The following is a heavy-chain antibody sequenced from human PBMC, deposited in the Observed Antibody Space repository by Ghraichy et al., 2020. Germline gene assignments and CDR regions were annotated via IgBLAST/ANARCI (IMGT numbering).Heavy chain of an antibody. Sequence: LSLTSAASGIAFSRYWFHWVRQAPGKGLVWVSRINRDGSTTNYADSVKGRFTISRDDAKNTLYLQMSSLRAEDTAVYYCAADSPWLPDSSGRTGWFDPWGKGTLVTVSS. CDR2: INRDGSTT. CDR1: GIAFSRYW. D-gene: IGHD3-22*01. V-gene: IGHV3-74*01. CDR3: AADSPWLPDSSGRTGWFDP. J-gene: IGHJ5*02.